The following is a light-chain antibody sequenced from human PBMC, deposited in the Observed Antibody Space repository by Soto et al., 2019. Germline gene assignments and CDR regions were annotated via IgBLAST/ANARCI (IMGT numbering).Light chain of an antibody. J-gene: IGLJ2*01. CDR2: DNT. Sequence: QSVLTQPPSVSGAPGQRVTISCTGTSSNIGPGYDVHWYQQLPGTAPKVLIYDNTKRPSGVPDRFSGSKSGTSASLAITGLQAEDEADYYCQSYDSSPRVVVFGGGTKLTVL. V-gene: IGLV1-40*01. CDR1: SSNIGPGYD. CDR3: QSYDSSPRVVV.